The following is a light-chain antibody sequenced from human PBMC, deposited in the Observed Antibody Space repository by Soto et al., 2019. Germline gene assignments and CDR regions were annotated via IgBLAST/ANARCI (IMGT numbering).Light chain of an antibody. CDR2: DAS. Sequence: EMVLTQSLATLSLSPGERTALSCRASQSVSSYLAWYQQKPGQAPRLPIYDASSRATGIPARFSGSGSGTDFTLTISSLEPEDFAVYYCQQRSKWPITFGQGTRLEIK. J-gene: IGKJ5*01. V-gene: IGKV3-11*01. CDR1: QSVSSY. CDR3: QQRSKWPIT.